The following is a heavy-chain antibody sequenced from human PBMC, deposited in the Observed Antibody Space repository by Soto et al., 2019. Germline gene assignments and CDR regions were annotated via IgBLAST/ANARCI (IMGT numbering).Heavy chain of an antibody. J-gene: IGHJ6*02. D-gene: IGHD5-12*01. CDR2: ISGSGGSR. Sequence: GGSLRLSCAASGFTFSSYAMSWVRQAPGKGLEWVSAISGSGGSRYYADSVKGRFTISRDNSKNTLYLQMNSLRAEDTAVYYCANRVATSNYCYYDMDVSGHETTFTVS. V-gene: IGHV3-23*01. CDR3: ANRVATSNYCYYDMDV. CDR1: GFTFSSYA.